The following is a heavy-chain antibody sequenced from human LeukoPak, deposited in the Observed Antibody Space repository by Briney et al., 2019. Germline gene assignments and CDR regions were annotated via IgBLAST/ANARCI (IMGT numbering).Heavy chain of an antibody. D-gene: IGHD3-10*01. J-gene: IGHJ3*02. CDR3: AREALVRGVRGAFDI. CDR1: GLTFSSYD. Sequence: GGSLRLSCAASGLTFSSYDMHWVRQATGKGLEWVSAIGTAGDPYYPGSVKGRFTISRENAKNSLYLQMNSLRAGDTAVYYCAREALVRGVRGAFDIWGQGTMVTVSS. V-gene: IGHV3-13*05. CDR2: IGTAGDP.